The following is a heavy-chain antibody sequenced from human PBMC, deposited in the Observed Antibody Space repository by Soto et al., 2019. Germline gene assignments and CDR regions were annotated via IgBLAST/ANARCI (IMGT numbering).Heavy chain of an antibody. Sequence: SGFTFSSCAMSWVRQAPGKGLEWVSAISGSGGSTYYADSVKGRFTISRDNSKNTLYLQMNSLKASDTAMYYCARQGYCSSTSCYGLYYYYGMDVWGQGTTVTVSS. CDR2: ISGSGGST. D-gene: IGHD2-2*01. CDR1: GFTFSSCA. V-gene: IGHV3-23*01. CDR3: ARQGYCSSTSCYGLYYYYGMDV. J-gene: IGHJ6*02.